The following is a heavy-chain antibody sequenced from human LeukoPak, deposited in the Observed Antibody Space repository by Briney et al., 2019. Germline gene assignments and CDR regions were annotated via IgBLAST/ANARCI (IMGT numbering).Heavy chain of an antibody. CDR3: ARGLVAVAPSY. CDR2: INHSGST. D-gene: IGHD6-19*01. CDR1: GGSFSGYY. J-gene: IGHJ4*02. V-gene: IGHV4-34*01. Sequence: PSETLSLTCAVYGGSFSGYYWSWIRQPPGKGLEWIGEINHSGSTNYNLSLKSRVTISVDTSKNQFSLKLSSVTAADTAVYYRARGLVAVAPSYWGQGTLVTVSS.